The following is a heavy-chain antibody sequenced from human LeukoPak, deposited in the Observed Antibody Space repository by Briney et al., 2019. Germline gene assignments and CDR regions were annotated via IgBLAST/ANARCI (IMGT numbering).Heavy chain of an antibody. CDR2: ISSDSSYI. CDR3: AVNHRDGYSELGY. CDR1: GFTFSSYS. V-gene: IGHV3-21*01. D-gene: IGHD5-24*01. J-gene: IGHJ4*02. Sequence: GGSLRLSCAASGFTFSSYSMNWVRQAPGEGLEWVSSISSDSSYIHYADSLEGRFTISRDNANNSLCVQMNSLRAEDTAVYYCAVNHRDGYSELGYWGQGTLVTVSS.